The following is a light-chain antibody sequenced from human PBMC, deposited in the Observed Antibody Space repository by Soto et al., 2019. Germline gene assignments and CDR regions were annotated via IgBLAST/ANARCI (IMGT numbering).Light chain of an antibody. V-gene: IGKV3-20*01. CDR3: HRYRTPPFWT. CDR2: GAS. J-gene: IGKJ1*01. Sequence: ELVVTQSPCTLTLSPGERATLSCRASQSISSGYLAWYQQKPVKSTSLTIYGASSRATGIPDRFSGSGSESASDLTISSLGPEDLAVEYCHRYRTPPFWTFGQGTKVDIK. CDR1: QSISSGY.